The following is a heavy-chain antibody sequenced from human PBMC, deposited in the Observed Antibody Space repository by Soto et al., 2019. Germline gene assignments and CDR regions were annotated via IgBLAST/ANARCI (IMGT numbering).Heavy chain of an antibody. CDR3: AKDMKWGGMTTIHYFDS. Sequence: HPGGSLRLSCAASGFTFSSYAMSWVRQAPGKGLEWVSDISGSSTSTYYADSVKGRFTISRDNAKNSLFLQMNSLRPEDTALYYCAKDMKWGGMTTIHYFDSWGQGTQVTVSS. CDR1: GFTFSSYA. CDR2: ISGSSTST. J-gene: IGHJ4*02. V-gene: IGHV3-23*01. D-gene: IGHD4-17*01.